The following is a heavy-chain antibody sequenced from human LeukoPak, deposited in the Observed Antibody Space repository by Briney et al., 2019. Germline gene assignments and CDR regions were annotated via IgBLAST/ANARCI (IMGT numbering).Heavy chain of an antibody. J-gene: IGHJ6*02. Sequence: GGSLRLSCAASGFTVSSYMSWVRQAPGKGLEWVSVISGGGDTYYADSVMGRFVISRDNSKNTLFLQMSSLRAEDTAVYYCARDHFYHMDVWGQGTTVIVSS. CDR1: GFTVSSY. CDR3: ARDHFYHMDV. V-gene: IGHV3-66*01. CDR2: ISGGGDT.